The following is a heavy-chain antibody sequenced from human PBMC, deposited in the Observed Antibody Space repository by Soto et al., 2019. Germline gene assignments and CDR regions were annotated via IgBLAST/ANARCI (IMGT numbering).Heavy chain of an antibody. CDR3: ARHSPPGGATYYDFWSGYYDNWYDP. V-gene: IGHV4-39*01. CDR1: GGSISSSSYY. Sequence: SETLSLTCTVSGGSISSSSYYWGWIRQPPGKGLEWIGSIYYSGSTYYNPSLKSRVTISVDTSKNQFSLKLSSVTAADTAVYYCARHSPPGGATYYDFWSGYYDNWYDPWGQGTLVTVSS. CDR2: IYYSGST. D-gene: IGHD3-3*01. J-gene: IGHJ5*02.